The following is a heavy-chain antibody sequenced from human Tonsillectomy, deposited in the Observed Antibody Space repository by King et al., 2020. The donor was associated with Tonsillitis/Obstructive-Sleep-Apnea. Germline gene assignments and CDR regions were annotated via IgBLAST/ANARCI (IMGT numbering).Heavy chain of an antibody. D-gene: IGHD3-3*01. J-gene: IGHJ6*03. CDR2: INTNTGNP. CDR3: ARDLNDFWSGYYVGYYYYYMDV. CDR1: GYTFTSYA. Sequence: VQLVESGSELKKPGASVKVSCKASGYTFTSYAMNWVRQAPGQGLEWMGWINTNTGNPTYAQGFTGRFVFSLDTSVSTAYLQISSLKAEDTAVYYCARDLNDFWSGYYVGYYYYYMDVWGKGTTVTVSS. V-gene: IGHV7-4-1*02.